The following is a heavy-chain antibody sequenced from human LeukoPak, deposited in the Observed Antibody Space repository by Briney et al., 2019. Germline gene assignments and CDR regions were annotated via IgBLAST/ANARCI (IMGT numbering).Heavy chain of an antibody. CDR1: GYTFTSYG. D-gene: IGHD1-26*01. CDR2: INPNNGNT. CDR3: SRSAGGSYYPYAFDI. J-gene: IGHJ3*02. V-gene: IGHV1-2*02. Sequence: GASVKVSCKASGYTFTSYGMNWVRQAPGQGLEWMGWINPNNGNTNYAQKFQGRVTMTRDTSISTAYMELSSLRSDDTAVYYCSRSAGGSYYPYAFDIGGQGTMVTVSS.